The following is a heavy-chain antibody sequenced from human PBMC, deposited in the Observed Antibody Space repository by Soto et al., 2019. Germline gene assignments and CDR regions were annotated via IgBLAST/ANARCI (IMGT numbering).Heavy chain of an antibody. Sequence: GGSLRLSCAASGFTVSSNYMSWVRQAPGKGLEWVSVIYSGGSTYYADSVKGRFTISRDNSKNTLYLQMNSLRAEDTAVYYCAREGRSKWGYYFDYWGQGTLVTVSS. J-gene: IGHJ4*02. CDR1: GFTVSSNY. CDR3: AREGRSKWGYYFDY. D-gene: IGHD6-13*01. CDR2: IYSGGST. V-gene: IGHV3-66*01.